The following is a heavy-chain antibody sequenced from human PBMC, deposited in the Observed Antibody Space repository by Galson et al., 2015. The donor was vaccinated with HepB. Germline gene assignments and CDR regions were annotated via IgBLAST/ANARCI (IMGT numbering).Heavy chain of an antibody. Sequence: SLRLSCAASGFTFSSYGMHWVRQAPGKGLEWVAVIWYDGSNKYYADSVKGRFTISRDNSKNTLYLQMNSLRAEDTAVYYCAKPSSPYYYYGMDVWGQGTTVTVSS. V-gene: IGHV3-33*06. J-gene: IGHJ6*02. D-gene: IGHD6-6*01. CDR1: GFTFSSYG. CDR3: AKPSSPYYYYGMDV. CDR2: IWYDGSNK.